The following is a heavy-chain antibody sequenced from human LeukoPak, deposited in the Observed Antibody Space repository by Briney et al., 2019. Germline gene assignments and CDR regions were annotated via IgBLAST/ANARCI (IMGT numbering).Heavy chain of an antibody. J-gene: IGHJ4*02. D-gene: IGHD3-9*01. Sequence: GGSLRLSCAASGFTFTTYAMRWVRQVPGKGLEWVSGISGSAGTTYHADSVKGRFTISRDNSKNTLYLQMNSLRVEDTAVYYCAKSPYYDILTGRYFDYWGQGTLVTVSS. CDR1: GFTFTTYA. V-gene: IGHV3-23*01. CDR3: AKSPYYDILTGRYFDY. CDR2: ISGSAGTT.